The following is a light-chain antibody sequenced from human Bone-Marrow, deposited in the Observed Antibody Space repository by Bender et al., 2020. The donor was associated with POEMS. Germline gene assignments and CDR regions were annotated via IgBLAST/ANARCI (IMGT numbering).Light chain of an antibody. V-gene: IGLV2-14*02. CDR2: EGR. J-gene: IGLJ3*02. CDR1: NTNVGIYNL. CDR3: AAWEDSLNGWV. Sequence: QSALTQPASVSGSPGQSITISCTGTNTNVGIYNLVSWFQQHPGKAPQLVIYEGRQRPSGVSNRFSGSKSGTSASLAISGLQSEDEADYYCAAWEDSLNGWVFGGGTKLTVL.